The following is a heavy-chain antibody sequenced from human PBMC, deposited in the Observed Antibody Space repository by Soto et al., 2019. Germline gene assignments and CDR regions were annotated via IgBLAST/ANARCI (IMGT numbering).Heavy chain of an antibody. Sequence: GGFLRLSCAASGFTFSSYGMHWVRQAPGKGLEWVAVISYDGSNKYYADSVKGRFTISRDNSKNTLYLQMNSLRAEDTAVYYCAKDRGKALYYYYGMDVWGQGTTVTVSS. CDR1: GFTFSSYG. CDR3: AKDRGKALYYYYGMDV. J-gene: IGHJ6*02. CDR2: ISYDGSNK. V-gene: IGHV3-30*18.